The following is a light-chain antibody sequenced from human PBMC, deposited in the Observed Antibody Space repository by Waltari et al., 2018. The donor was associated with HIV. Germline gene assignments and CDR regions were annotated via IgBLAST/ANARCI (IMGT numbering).Light chain of an antibody. CDR1: QRIVTW. CDR3: QQAHSLPWT. V-gene: IGKV1-12*01. Sequence: DIQMTQSPSLVSASVGDRVTITCRASQRIVTWLSWYQQKPGTAPALLIFASSRLQGGIPGRFSGSGSGTNFTLTIRNIQPDDFAIYHCQQAHSLPWTFCQGTKVE. CDR2: ASS. J-gene: IGKJ1*01.